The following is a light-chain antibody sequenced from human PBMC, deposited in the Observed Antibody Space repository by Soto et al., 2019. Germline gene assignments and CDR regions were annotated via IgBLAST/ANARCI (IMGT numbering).Light chain of an antibody. V-gene: IGLV2-11*01. J-gene: IGLJ1*01. CDR2: DVN. CDR1: SNY. CDR3: CSFAGSFTSYV. Sequence: QSALTKPRSVSGSALQSFTISCPGPSNYVSWYQQHPGKAPKLMTYDVNKRPSGVPDRFSGSKSGNTASLTISGLQAEDEADYYCCSFAGSFTSYVFGTGNKVNV.